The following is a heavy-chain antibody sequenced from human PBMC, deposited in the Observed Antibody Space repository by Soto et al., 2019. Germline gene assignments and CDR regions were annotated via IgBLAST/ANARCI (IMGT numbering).Heavy chain of an antibody. V-gene: IGHV3-48*02. Sequence: TGGSLRLSCVTSGFTFTKYSMNWVRKEPGKGLEWVSYISYSGETKYYADSVKGRYAISRDNAKNSVYLQMNSLRDEDTAFYYCVRGVVVVVGTTAENFDHWGQGTLVTVSS. CDR1: GFTFTKYS. D-gene: IGHD2-15*01. CDR3: VRGVVVVVGTTAENFDH. J-gene: IGHJ4*02. CDR2: ISYSGETK.